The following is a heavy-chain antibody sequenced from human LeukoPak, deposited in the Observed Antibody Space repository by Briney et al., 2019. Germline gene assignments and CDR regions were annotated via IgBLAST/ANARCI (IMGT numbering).Heavy chain of an antibody. J-gene: IGHJ4*02. CDR3: AKSGPDSSGYLTESFYYY. CDR2: ISGSGGST. CDR1: GFTFSSYA. V-gene: IGHV3-23*01. D-gene: IGHD3-22*01. Sequence: PGGSLRLSCAASGFTFSSYAMSWVRQAPGKGLEWVSAISGSGGSTYYADSVKGGFTVSRDNSKNTLYLQMNSLRAEDTAVYYCAKSGPDSSGYLTESFYYYWGQGTLVTVSS.